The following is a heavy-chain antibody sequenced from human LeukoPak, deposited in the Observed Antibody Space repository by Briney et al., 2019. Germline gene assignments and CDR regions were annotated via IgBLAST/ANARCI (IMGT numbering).Heavy chain of an antibody. CDR2: IYTSGST. D-gene: IGHD5-18*01. J-gene: IGHJ4*02. V-gene: IGHV4-4*07. Sequence: PSETLALTCTVSGGSISSYYWSWIRQPAGKGREWIGRIYTSGSTNYNPSLKSPVTMSLDTSKSQSSLKLSSVTAADTAVYYCAREQRDTAMSRGLDYWGQGTLVTVSS. CDR3: AREQRDTAMSRGLDY. CDR1: GGSISSYY.